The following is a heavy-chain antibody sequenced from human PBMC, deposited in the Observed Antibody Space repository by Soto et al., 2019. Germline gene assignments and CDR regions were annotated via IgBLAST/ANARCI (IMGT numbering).Heavy chain of an antibody. D-gene: IGHD3-9*01. CDR1: GFSLSTSGVG. J-gene: IGHJ3*02. CDR3: AHRIDQSDILTGYPPDDAFDI. V-gene: IGHV2-5*02. Sequence: QITLKESGPTLVKPTQTLTLTCTFSGFSLSTSGVGVGWIRQPPGKALEWLALIYWDDDKRYSPSLKSRLTITNDTSKNQVVLTMTNMDPVDTATYYCAHRIDQSDILTGYPPDDAFDIWGQGTMVTVSS. CDR2: IYWDDDK.